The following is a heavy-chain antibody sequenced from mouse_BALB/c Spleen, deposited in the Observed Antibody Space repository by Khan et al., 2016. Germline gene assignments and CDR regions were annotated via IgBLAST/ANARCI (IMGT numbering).Heavy chain of an antibody. J-gene: IGHJ3*01. Sequence: VQLQQSGAELVRPGALVKLSCKASGFNIKDYYLHWVKQRPEQGLEWVGWIDPENGHTIYDPKFQGKASMTADTSSNNAYLQLSSMTPEDTAFYYCAGEISYHTIRGFAYWGQGTLVTVSA. V-gene: IGHV14-1*02. CDR2: IDPENGHT. D-gene: IGHD2-12*01. CDR3: AGEISYHTIRGFAY. CDR1: GFNIKDYY.